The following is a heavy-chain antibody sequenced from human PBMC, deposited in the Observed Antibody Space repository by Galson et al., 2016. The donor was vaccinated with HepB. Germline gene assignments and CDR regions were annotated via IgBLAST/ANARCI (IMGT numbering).Heavy chain of an antibody. CDR1: GFPFGTYA. D-gene: IGHD2-21*01. J-gene: IGHJ4*02. CDR2: ISAHGGSI. V-gene: IGHV3-23*01. Sequence: SLRLSCAASGFPFGTYAMTWVRQAPGRGLEWVSGISAHGGSIFYADSVRGRFIISRDYSTTTLYLQMSALRAEDTAIYYCARVGSVAPTLRNYFDLWGQGTLVTVSP. CDR3: ARVGSVAPTLRNYFDL.